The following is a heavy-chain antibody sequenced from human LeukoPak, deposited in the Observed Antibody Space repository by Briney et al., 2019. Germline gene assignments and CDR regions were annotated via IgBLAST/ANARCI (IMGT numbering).Heavy chain of an antibody. Sequence: SVKVSCKASGYTFTGYYMHWVRQAPGQGLEWMGGIIPIFGTANYAQKFQGRVTITADKSTSTAYMELSSLRSEDTAVYYCATSLWAVFDYWGQGTLVTVSS. J-gene: IGHJ4*02. D-gene: IGHD2-2*01. CDR2: IIPIFGTA. V-gene: IGHV1-69*06. CDR1: GYTFTGYY. CDR3: ATSLWAVFDY.